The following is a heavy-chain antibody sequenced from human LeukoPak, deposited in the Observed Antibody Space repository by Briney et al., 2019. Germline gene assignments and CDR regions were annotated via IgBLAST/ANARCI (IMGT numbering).Heavy chain of an antibody. J-gene: IGHJ3*02. D-gene: IGHD3-3*01. CDR3: ARGPWDFWRGLGGGPYAFDI. CDR1: GYTFTIYD. Sequence: GASVTVSRKASGYTFTIYDINWVRLATAQGLERMGWMDTNSGNTGYAQKFQGRVTITRNTSISTAYMELTSLRSEDTAVYYCARGPWDFWRGLGGGPYAFDIWGQGTMVTVSS. V-gene: IGHV1-8*03. CDR2: MDTNSGNT.